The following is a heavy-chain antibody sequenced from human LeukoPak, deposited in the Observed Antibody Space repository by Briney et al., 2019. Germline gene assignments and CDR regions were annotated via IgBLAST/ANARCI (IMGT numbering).Heavy chain of an antibody. D-gene: IGHD3-16*01. CDR2: IVVGSGDT. Sequence: SVKVSCKTSGFTFSSSTVQWVRQSRGQGLEWIGWIVVGSGDTNYAQKFQERVTITRDMSTSTAYMDLSSLGSEDTAVYYCAARPRDYVTFDIWGQGTMVTVSS. J-gene: IGHJ3*02. V-gene: IGHV1-58*01. CDR3: AARPRDYVTFDI. CDR1: GFTFSSST.